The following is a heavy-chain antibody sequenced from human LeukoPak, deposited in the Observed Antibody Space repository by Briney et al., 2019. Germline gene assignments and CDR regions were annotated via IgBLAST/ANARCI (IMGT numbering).Heavy chain of an antibody. CDR1: GFTFSSYG. CDR2: IRYDGSNK. J-gene: IGHJ4*02. D-gene: IGHD3-10*01. Sequence: GGSLRLSCAASGFTFSSYGMHWVRQAPGKGLEWVAFIRYDGSNKYYADSVKGRFTISRDNSKNTLYLQMNSLRAEDTAVYYCAKDSWYYGSGSTLSYFDYWGQGTLVTVSS. V-gene: IGHV3-30*02. CDR3: AKDSWYYGSGSTLSYFDY.